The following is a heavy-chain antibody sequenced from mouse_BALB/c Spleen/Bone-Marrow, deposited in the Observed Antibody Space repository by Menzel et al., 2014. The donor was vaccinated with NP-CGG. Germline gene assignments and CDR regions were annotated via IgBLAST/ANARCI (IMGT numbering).Heavy chain of an antibody. D-gene: IGHD1-1*01. V-gene: IGHV5-6-5*01. J-gene: IGHJ4*01. CDR1: GFTLSSNA. Sequence: EVKLVESGGGLVKPGGSLKLSCAASGFTLSSNAMSWVRQTPEKRLEWVASFSSGGNIYYPDSVKGRFTISRDNVRNILYLQMSSLRSEDTAMYYCARGGLVRGYGMDYWGQGTSVTVSS. CDR3: ARGGLVRGYGMDY. CDR2: FSSGGNI.